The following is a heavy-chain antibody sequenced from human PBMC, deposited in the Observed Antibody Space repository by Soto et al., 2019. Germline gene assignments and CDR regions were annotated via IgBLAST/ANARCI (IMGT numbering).Heavy chain of an antibody. D-gene: IGHD3-3*01. CDR3: AKDVRDTIFGVVTYYYYYGMDV. Sequence: PGGSLRLSCAASGFTFSSYGMHWVRQAPGKGLEWVAVISYDGSNKYYADSVKGRFTISRDNSKNTLYLQMNSLRAEDTAVYYCAKDVRDTIFGVVTYYYYYGMDVWRQGTTVTVSS. CDR1: GFTFSSYG. V-gene: IGHV3-30*18. J-gene: IGHJ6*02. CDR2: ISYDGSNK.